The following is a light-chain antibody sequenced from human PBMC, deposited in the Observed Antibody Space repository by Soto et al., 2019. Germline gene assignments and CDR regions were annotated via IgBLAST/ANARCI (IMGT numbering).Light chain of an antibody. Sequence: EIVMTQSPATLSVSPGERATLSCRASQSVSSYLAWYQQKPGQAPRLLIYDASNRATGIPARFSGSGSGTDFTLTITRLEPEDFAVYYCQHRSNWLAFGGGTKVDIK. V-gene: IGKV3-11*01. CDR1: QSVSSY. J-gene: IGKJ4*01. CDR3: QHRSNWLA. CDR2: DAS.